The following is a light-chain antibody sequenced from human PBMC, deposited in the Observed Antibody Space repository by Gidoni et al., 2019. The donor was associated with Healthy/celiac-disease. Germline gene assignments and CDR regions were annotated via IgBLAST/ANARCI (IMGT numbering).Light chain of an antibody. CDR1: QSISSY. CDR2: AAS. CDR3: QQSYSPLMCT. J-gene: IGKJ2*02. Sequence: DIQMTQSPSSLSASVGDRVTITCRASQSISSYLNWYQQKLGKAPKLLIYAASSLQSGVPSRFSGSGSGTDFTLTISSLQPEDFAIYYCQQSYSPLMCTFGQGTKLEIK. V-gene: IGKV1-39*01.